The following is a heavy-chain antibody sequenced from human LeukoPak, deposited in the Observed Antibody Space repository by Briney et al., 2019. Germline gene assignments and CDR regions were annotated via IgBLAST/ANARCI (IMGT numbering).Heavy chain of an antibody. J-gene: IGHJ4*02. V-gene: IGHV3-74*01. CDR1: GFTFSSYW. CDR2: INSDGSST. CDR3: ARVCGGSCYGTDY. Sequence: GGSLRLSCAASGFTFSSYWMHWVRQAPGKGLVWVSRINSDGSSTSYADSVKGRFTISRDNAKNSLYLQMNSLRAEDTAVYYCARVCGGSCYGTDYWGQGTLVTVSS. D-gene: IGHD2-15*01.